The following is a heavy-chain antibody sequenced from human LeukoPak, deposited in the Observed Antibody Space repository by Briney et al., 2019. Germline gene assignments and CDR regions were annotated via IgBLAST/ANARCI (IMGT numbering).Heavy chain of an antibody. J-gene: IGHJ4*02. D-gene: IGHD1-26*01. V-gene: IGHV1-24*01. CDR3: ATIRSGSYFDY. Sequence: ASVKVSCKASGYTFTSYDINWVRQAPGKGLEWMGGFDPEDGETIYAQKFQGRVTMTEDTSTDTAYMELSSLRSEDTAVYYCATIRSGSYFDYWGQGTLVTVSS. CDR2: FDPEDGET. CDR1: GYTFTSYD.